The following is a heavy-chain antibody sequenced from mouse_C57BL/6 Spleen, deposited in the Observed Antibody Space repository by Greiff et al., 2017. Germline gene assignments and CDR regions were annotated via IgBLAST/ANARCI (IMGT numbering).Heavy chain of an antibody. Sequence: VQLQQSGAELVRPGASVKLSCTASGFNIKDDYMHWVKQRPEQGLEWIGWIDPENGDTEYASKFQGKATITADTSSNTAYLQLSSLTSEDTAVYYCTNWDGFAYWGQGTTLTVSS. J-gene: IGHJ2*01. CDR1: GFNIKDDY. CDR3: TNWDGFAY. D-gene: IGHD4-1*01. V-gene: IGHV14-4*01. CDR2: IDPENGDT.